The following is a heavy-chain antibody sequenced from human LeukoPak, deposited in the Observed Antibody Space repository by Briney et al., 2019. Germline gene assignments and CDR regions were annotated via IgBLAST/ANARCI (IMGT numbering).Heavy chain of an antibody. CDR1: GFTFSSYG. CDR2: IRYDGGNK. J-gene: IGHJ4*02. V-gene: IGHV3-30*02. CDR3: AKDRGDQIDY. Sequence: GGSLRLPCAASGFTFSSYGMHWVRQAPGKGLEWVTFIRYDGGNKYYADSVKGRFTISRDNSKNTLYLQMNSLRAEDTAVYYCAKDRGDQIDYWGQGTLVTVSA. D-gene: IGHD4-17*01.